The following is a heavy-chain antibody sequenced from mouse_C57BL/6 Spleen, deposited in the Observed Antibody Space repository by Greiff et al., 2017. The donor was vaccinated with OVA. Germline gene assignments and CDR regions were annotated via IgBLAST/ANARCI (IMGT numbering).Heavy chain of an antibody. V-gene: IGHV14-2*01. D-gene: IGHD2-4*01. CDR2: IDPEDGET. CDR3: ATARLRRYFDY. J-gene: IGHJ2*01. Sequence: EVQLQQSGAELVKPGASVKLSCTASGFNIKDYYMHWVKQRPEQGLEWIGRIDPEDGETKYAPNFPGKATITADTSSNTAYLQLSSLTSEDTAVYYCATARLRRYFDYWGQGTTLTVSS. CDR1: GFNIKDYY.